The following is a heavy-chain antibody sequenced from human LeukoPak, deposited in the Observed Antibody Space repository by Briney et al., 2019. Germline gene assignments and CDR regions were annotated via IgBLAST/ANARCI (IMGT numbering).Heavy chain of an antibody. CDR1: GGSISSGGYY. D-gene: IGHD2/OR15-2a*01. CDR3: ARDRDSTNYFDY. CDR2: IYYSGTT. J-gene: IGHJ4*02. V-gene: IGHV4-31*03. Sequence: SQTLSLTCTVSGGSISSGGYYWGWIRQHPGKGLEWIGSIYYSGTTYYNPSLKSRVTISVDTSKNQFSLKLSSVTAADTAVYYCARDRDSTNYFDYWGQGTLVTVSS.